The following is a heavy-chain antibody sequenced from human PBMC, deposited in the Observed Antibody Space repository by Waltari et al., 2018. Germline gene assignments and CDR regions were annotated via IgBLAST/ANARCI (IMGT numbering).Heavy chain of an antibody. CDR2: VYHSGTT. V-gene: IGHV4-38-2*02. J-gene: IGHJ4*02. Sequence: QVQLQESGPGLVKPSETLSLTCTVSGYSISSGYYWGWIRQPPGKGLEWIGSVYHSGTTYYNPSLKSRLTISVDTSKNQFSLRLSSVTAADTAVYYCAREIYCSGGNCYLSYFDYWGQGTLVTVSS. CDR1: GYSISSGYY. CDR3: AREIYCSGGNCYLSYFDY. D-gene: IGHD2-15*01.